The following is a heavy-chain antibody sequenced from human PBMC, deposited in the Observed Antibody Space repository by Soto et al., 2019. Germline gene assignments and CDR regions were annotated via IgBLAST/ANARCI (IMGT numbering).Heavy chain of an antibody. J-gene: IGHJ4*02. V-gene: IGHV5-51*01. Sequence: GESLKISCKCSGYSFANYCISWVRQKPGMGLELMGIIYPGDSDTRYSPSFQGQVSISADKSINTAYLQWSTLKASDTAIYYCARPPSDTRGRPQFDYWGQGTLVTVSS. CDR2: IYPGDSDT. CDR3: ARPPSDTRGRPQFDY. CDR1: GYSFANYC.